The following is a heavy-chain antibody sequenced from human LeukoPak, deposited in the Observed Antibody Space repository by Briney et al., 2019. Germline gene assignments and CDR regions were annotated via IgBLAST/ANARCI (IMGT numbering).Heavy chain of an antibody. D-gene: IGHD6-13*01. CDR3: AKDLPRSSSSWYL. J-gene: IGHJ4*02. CDR2: IRSKAYGGTT. V-gene: IGHV3-49*04. CDR1: GFTFGDYA. Sequence: GGSLRLSCTASGFTFGDYAMSWVRQAPGKGLEWVGFIRSKAYGGTTEYAASVKGRFTISRDNSKNTLYLQMNSLRAEDTAVYYCAKDLPRSSSSWYLWGQGTLVTVSS.